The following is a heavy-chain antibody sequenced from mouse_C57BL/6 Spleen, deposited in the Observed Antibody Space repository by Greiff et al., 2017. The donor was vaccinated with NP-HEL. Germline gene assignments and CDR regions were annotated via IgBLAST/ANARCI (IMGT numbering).Heavy chain of an antibody. CDR1: GYTFTSYW. D-gene: IGHD2-1*01. J-gene: IGHJ3*01. CDR3: ARSGGNYPAWFAY. Sequence: QVQLQQPGTELVKPGASVKLSCKASGYTFTSYWMHWVKQRPGQGLEWIGNINPSNGGTNYNEKFKSKATLTVDKSSSTAYMQLSSLTSEDSAVYCCARSGGNYPAWFAYWGKGTLVTVSA. V-gene: IGHV1-53*01. CDR2: INPSNGGT.